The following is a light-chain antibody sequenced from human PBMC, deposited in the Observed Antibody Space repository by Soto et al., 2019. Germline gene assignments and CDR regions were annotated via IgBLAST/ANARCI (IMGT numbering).Light chain of an antibody. CDR2: DVS. CDR1: SSDIGGYNS. V-gene: IGLV2-8*01. Sequence: ARTQSRSESGSLAQAATISNKKTSSDIGGYNSVSWYQQHPGKAPKVMIYDVSKRPSGVPDRFSGSKSGNTASLTVSALQAEDEADYYCSSYTDGIHLVSGSGSKV. J-gene: IGLJ1*01. CDR3: SSYTDGIHLV.